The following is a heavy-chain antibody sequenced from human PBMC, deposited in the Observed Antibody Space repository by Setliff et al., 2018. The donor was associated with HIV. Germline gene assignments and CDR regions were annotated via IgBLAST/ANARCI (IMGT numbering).Heavy chain of an antibody. CDR2: INQDGNEK. Sequence: GGSLRLSCAASGFTFSSYSMNWVRQAPGKGLEWVANINQDGNEKNYVDSVKGRFTISRDNTKNSLYLQMDSLRAEDTTVYYCARKLQPGYGMDVWGQGTTVTVSS. J-gene: IGHJ6*02. CDR3: ARKLQPGYGMDV. CDR1: GFTFSSYS. D-gene: IGHD5-18*01. V-gene: IGHV3-7*01.